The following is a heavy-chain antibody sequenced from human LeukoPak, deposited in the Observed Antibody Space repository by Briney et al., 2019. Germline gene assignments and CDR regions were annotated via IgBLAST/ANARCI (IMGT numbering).Heavy chain of an antibody. Sequence: PGGSLRLSCAASGYTFSSYGIDWVRQAPRKGLEWVAFIRYDGSNKYYADSVKGRFTISRDNSKNTLYLQMNSLRAEDTAVYYCAKGYQLLGYYFDYWGQGTLVTVSS. D-gene: IGHD2-2*01. V-gene: IGHV3-30*02. CDR3: AKGYQLLGYYFDY. CDR1: GYTFSSYG. J-gene: IGHJ4*02. CDR2: IRYDGSNK.